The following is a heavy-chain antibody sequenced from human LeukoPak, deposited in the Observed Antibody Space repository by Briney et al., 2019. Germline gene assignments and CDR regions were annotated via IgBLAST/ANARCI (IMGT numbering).Heavy chain of an antibody. J-gene: IGHJ5*02. CDR2: IIPIFGTA. V-gene: IGHV1-69*13. CDR3: ASDISNNWFDP. Sequence: ASVNVSCKASGGTFSSYAISWVRQAPGQGLEWMGGIIPIFGTANYAQKFQGRVTITADESTSTAYMELSSLRSEDTAVYYCASDISNNWFDPWGQGTLVTVSS. CDR1: GGTFSSYA.